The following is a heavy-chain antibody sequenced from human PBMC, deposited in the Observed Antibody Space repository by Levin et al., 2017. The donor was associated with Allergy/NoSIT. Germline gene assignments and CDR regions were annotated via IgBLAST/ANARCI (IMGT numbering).Heavy chain of an antibody. J-gene: IGHJ4*02. CDR3: AKDRLSDFWTGYPDEGYDY. Sequence: PGGSLRLSCAASGFTFVDYAMHFFLHVPGKGLEWVSAISWNGNSIDYADSVKGRFTISRDNAKNSLYLEMNSLRAEDTALYYCAKDRLSDFWTGYPDEGYDYWGQGTLVTVSS. CDR2: ISWNGNSI. D-gene: IGHD3/OR15-3a*01. V-gene: IGHV3-9*01. CDR1: GFTFVDYA.